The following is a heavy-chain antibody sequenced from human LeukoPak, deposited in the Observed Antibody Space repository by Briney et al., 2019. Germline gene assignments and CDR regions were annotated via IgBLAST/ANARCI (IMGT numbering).Heavy chain of an antibody. J-gene: IGHJ4*02. V-gene: IGHV1-69*01. D-gene: IGHD5-12*01. CDR3: ATAGYSGYVFGLPVY. CDR2: IIPIFGTA. CDR1: GGTFSSYA. Sequence: SVKVSCKASGGTFSSYAISWVRQAPGQGLEWMGGIIPIFGTASYAQKFQGRVTITADESTSTAYMELSSLRSEDTAVYYCATAGYSGYVFGLPVYWGQGTLVTVSS.